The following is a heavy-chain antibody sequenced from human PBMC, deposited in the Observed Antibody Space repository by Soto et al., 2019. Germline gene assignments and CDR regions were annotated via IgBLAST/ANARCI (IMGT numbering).Heavy chain of an antibody. D-gene: IGHD5-18*01. Sequence: ASVKVACKASGYTFTGYYLFLVRQAPGQGLEWMGWINPNSGDTGYAQRFQGRVTMTRDTSLTTAYMEQSRLTFDDTALYYCARDGTMRYTSGSTGSWGQGPLGTVSS. J-gene: IGHJ4*02. CDR3: ARDGTMRYTSGSTGS. V-gene: IGHV1-2*02. CDR2: INPNSGDT. CDR1: GYTFTGYY.